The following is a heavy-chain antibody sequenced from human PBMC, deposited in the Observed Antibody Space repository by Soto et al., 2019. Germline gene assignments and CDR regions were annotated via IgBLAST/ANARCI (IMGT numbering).Heavy chain of an antibody. V-gene: IGHV3-30*18. Sequence: GGSLRLSCAASGFTFSSYGMHWVRQAPGKGLEWVAVISYDGSNKYYADSVKGRFTISRDDSENTLFLQMNSLRLEDTAVYYCAKGSPLIRNGPDYWGQGTLVTVSS. CDR2: ISYDGSNK. J-gene: IGHJ4*02. CDR1: GFTFSSYG. D-gene: IGHD1-1*01. CDR3: AKGSPLIRNGPDY.